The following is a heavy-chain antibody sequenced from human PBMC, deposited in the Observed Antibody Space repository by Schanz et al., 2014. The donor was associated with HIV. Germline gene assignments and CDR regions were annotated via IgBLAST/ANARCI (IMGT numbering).Heavy chain of an antibody. CDR1: GGTFSSYA. D-gene: IGHD6-13*01. Sequence: QVQLVQSGAEVKKPGSSVKVSCKASGGTFSSYAISWVRQAPGQGLEWMGGIIPSFDTTNYAQTFQGRVTITADXXXXTXXXXXXXXRXXDTAVYYCAKTAVAAAGPDSYYYYDMDVWGQGTTVTVSS. CDR2: IIPSFDTT. CDR3: AKTAVAAAGPDSYYYYDMDV. V-gene: IGHV1-69*06. J-gene: IGHJ6*01.